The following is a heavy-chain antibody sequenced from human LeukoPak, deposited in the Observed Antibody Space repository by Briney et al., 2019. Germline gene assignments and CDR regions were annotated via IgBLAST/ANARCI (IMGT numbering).Heavy chain of an antibody. CDR1: GFTFSSYG. D-gene: IGHD2-15*01. CDR2: IRYDGSNK. CDR3: AKEAQQIGYCSH. J-gene: IGHJ4*02. Sequence: GGSLRLSCAASGFTFSSYGMHWVRQAPGKGLEWVTFIRYDGSNKYYADSVKGRFTISRDNSKNTLYLQMNSLRAEDTAVYYCAKEAQQIGYCSHWGQGTLVTVSS. V-gene: IGHV3-30*02.